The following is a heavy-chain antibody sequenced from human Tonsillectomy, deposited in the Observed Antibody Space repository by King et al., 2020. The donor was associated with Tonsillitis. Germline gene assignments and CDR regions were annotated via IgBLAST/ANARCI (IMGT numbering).Heavy chain of an antibody. D-gene: IGHD6-6*01. CDR2: ISGDGGST. CDR3: AKDCAARGYYYYYMDV. Sequence: DVQLVESGGGVVHPGGSLRLSCAASGFTFDDYAMHWVRQAPGKGLEWVSLISGDGGSTYYADSVKGRFTISRDNSKNSLYLQMNSLRTEDTALYYCAKDCAARGYYYYYMDVWGKGTTVTVSS. CDR1: GFTFDDYA. J-gene: IGHJ6*03. V-gene: IGHV3-43*02.